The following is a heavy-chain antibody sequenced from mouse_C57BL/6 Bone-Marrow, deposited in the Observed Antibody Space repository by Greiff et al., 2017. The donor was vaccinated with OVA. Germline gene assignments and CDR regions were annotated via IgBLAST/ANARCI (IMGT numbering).Heavy chain of an antibody. CDR3: ARERLDAMDY. V-gene: IGHV5-4*01. J-gene: IGHJ4*01. CDR1: GFTFSSYA. Sequence: EVKLMASGGGLVKPGGSLKLSCAASGFTFSSYAMSWVRQTPEKRLEWVATISDGGSYTYYPDTVKGRFTSSRDNAKNNLYLQMSHLKSEDTAMYYCARERLDAMDYWGQGTSVTVSS. CDR2: ISDGGSYT.